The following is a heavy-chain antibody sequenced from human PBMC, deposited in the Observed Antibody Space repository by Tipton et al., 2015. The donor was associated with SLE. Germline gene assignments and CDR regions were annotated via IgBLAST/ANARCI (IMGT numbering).Heavy chain of an antibody. V-gene: IGHV4-34*01. D-gene: IGHD2-21*01. CDR2: INHSGST. Sequence: TLSLTCAVYGGSFSDYYWSWIRQPPGKGLEWIGDINHSGSTNYNPSLKSRVTISVDTSKNQFSLKLSSVTAADTAVYYCARDCKGPFAFDIWGQGTMVTVSS. CDR1: GGSFSDYY. CDR3: ARDCKGPFAFDI. J-gene: IGHJ3*02.